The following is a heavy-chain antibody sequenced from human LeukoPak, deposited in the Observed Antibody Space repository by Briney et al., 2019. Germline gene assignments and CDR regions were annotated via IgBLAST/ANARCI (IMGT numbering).Heavy chain of an antibody. CDR1: GFSFSSYA. CDR2: ISYDGSNK. V-gene: IGHV3-30-3*01. Sequence: GGSLRLSCAASGFSFSSYAMHWVRQAPAKGLEWVAVISYDGSNKYYADSVKGRFTISRDNSKNKLYLQMNSLRSEDTAVYYCARGRGGDGYNWLCYFDYWGQGTLVTVSS. D-gene: IGHD5-24*01. J-gene: IGHJ4*02. CDR3: ARGRGGDGYNWLCYFDY.